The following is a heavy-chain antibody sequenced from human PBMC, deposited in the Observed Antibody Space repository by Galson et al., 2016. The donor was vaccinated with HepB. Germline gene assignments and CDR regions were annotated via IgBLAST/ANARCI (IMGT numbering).Heavy chain of an antibody. J-gene: IGHJ4*02. CDR2: VYWNDDK. V-gene: IGHV2-5*01. D-gene: IGHD6-19*01. CDR3: VHIPISVIVIGNYFDY. CDR1: GFSLSTGGVG. Sequence: PALVKPTQTLTLTCTFSGFSLSTGGVGVGWIRQTPGKALEWLAHVYWNDDKRYSPSLRSRLTITKDTSKNQVVLTMTNMDPIDTATYSCVHIPISVIVIGNYFDYWGQGTLVTVSS.